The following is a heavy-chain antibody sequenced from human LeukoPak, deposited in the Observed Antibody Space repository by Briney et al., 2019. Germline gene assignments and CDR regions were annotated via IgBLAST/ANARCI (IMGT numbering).Heavy chain of an antibody. Sequence: ASVKVSCKASGYTFTSYYMHWVRQAPGQGLESMGWINPNSGGTNYAQKFQGRVTMTRDTSISTAYMELSRLRSDDTAVYYCARVLGYCSGGSCFDAFDIWGQGTMVTVSS. V-gene: IGHV1-2*02. J-gene: IGHJ3*02. CDR1: GYTFTSYY. CDR2: INPNSGGT. D-gene: IGHD2-15*01. CDR3: ARVLGYCSGGSCFDAFDI.